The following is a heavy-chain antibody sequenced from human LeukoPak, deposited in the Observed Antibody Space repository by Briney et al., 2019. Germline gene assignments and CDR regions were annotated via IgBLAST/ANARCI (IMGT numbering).Heavy chain of an antibody. CDR1: GFTPSSYA. D-gene: IGHD6-19*01. CDR3: AKTTTGYSSGRFPGWPVDY. J-gene: IGHJ4*02. CDR2: IFGSGGST. Sequence: GGSLRLSCALSGFTPSSYAMYWVREAPGKGREWVSGIFGSGGSTHYADSVKGRFTISRDNSKNTVYLHMNSLRAEDTAVYYCAKTTTGYSSGRFPGWPVDYWGQGTLVTVSS. V-gene: IGHV3-23*01.